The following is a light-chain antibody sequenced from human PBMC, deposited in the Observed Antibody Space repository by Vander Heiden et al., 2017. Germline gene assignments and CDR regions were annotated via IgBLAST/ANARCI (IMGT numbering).Light chain of an antibody. CDR3: NSRDSSGKRVM. V-gene: IGLV3-19*01. CDR2: GEN. CDR1: SLRSYY. J-gene: IGLJ3*02. Sequence: SSELTQDSAVSVAFGQTVRITCQGDSLRSYYASWYQQKPGQAPVLVIYGENNRPSGIPDRFSGSSSGDTASLTITGAQAEDEADYYCNSRDSSGKRVMFGGGTKLTVL.